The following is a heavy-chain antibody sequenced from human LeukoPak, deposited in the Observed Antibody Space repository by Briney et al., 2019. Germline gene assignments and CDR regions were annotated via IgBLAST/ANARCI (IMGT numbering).Heavy chain of an antibody. V-gene: IGHV1-8*01. CDR3: AVHLPGDYLDR. CDR2: MNPDSGNT. Sequence: ASVKVSCKASGYAFNIYDINWVRQATGRGLEWMGWMNPDSGNTGFAQKFQGRVTMTRNTSITTAYMELSSLRFGDTAVYYCAVHLPGDYLDRWGQGTLVTVSS. J-gene: IGHJ4*02. CDR1: GYAFNIYD.